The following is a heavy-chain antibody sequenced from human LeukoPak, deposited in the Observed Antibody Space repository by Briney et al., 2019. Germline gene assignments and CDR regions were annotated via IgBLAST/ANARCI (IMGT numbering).Heavy chain of an antibody. D-gene: IGHD5-24*01. CDR1: GYTFTSYG. J-gene: IGHJ4*02. V-gene: IGHV1-46*01. Sequence: GASVKVSCKASGYTFTSYGISWVRQAPGQGLEWMGIINPSGGSTSYAQKFQGRVTMTRDTSTSTVYMELSSLRSEDTAVYYCARGSGIDGYNLRFGLDFDYWGQGTLVTVSS. CDR3: ARGSGIDGYNLRFGLDFDY. CDR2: INPSGGST.